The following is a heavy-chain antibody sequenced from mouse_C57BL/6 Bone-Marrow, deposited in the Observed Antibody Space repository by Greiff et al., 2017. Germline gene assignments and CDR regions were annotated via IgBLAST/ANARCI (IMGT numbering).Heavy chain of an antibody. J-gene: IGHJ4*01. V-gene: IGHV5-6*02. Sequence: DVKLVESGGDLVKPGGSLKLSCAASGFTFSSYGMSWVRQTPDKRLEWVATISSGGSYTYYPDSVKGRFTISRDNAKNTLYLQMSSLKSDDTAMYYCARPNAMDYWGQGTSVTVSS. CDR3: ARPNAMDY. CDR2: ISSGGSYT. CDR1: GFTFSSYG.